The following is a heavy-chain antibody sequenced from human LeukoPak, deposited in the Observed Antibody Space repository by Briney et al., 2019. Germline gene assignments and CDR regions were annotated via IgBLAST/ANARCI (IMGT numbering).Heavy chain of an antibody. D-gene: IGHD3-16*01. CDR2: ISHNGDIT. CDR1: GFTFNHYS. J-gene: IGHJ4*02. CDR3: ASGSTDSWGDY. Sequence: GGTLRLPCVASGFTFNHYSFHWVRQAPGKGLEWVAVISHNGDITYYAGSLRGRLTISRDNSKNTVYLQMHSLSAEDTGVYYCASGSTDSWGDYWGQGTLVSVSS. V-gene: IGHV3-30*04.